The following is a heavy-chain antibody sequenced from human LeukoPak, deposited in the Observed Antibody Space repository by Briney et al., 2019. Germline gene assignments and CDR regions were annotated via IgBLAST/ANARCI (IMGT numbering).Heavy chain of an antibody. J-gene: IGHJ4*02. Sequence: ASVKVSCKTSGYTFTSYDINWVRQATGQGLEWMGWMNPNSGNTGYAQKFQGRVTMTRNTSISTAYMELSSLRSEDTAVYYCASPVGGVGASFDYWGQGTLVTVSS. CDR2: MNPNSGNT. CDR1: GYTFTSYD. CDR3: ASPVGGVGASFDY. V-gene: IGHV1-8*01. D-gene: IGHD1-26*01.